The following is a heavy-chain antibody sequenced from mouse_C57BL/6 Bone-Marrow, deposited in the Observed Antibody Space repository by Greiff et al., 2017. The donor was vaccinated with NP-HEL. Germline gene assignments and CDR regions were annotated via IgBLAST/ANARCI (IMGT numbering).Heavy chain of an antibody. CDR3: ARREVVARYFDV. Sequence: VKLMESGPELVKPGASVKISCKASGYTFTDYYINWVQQRPGQGLEWIGWIFPGSGSTYYTEKFKGKAKRTVDKSSSTAYMVLSSLTSEDSAVYFCARREVVARYFDVWGTGTTVTVSS. D-gene: IGHD1-1*01. CDR1: GYTFTDYY. V-gene: IGHV1-75*01. J-gene: IGHJ1*03. CDR2: IFPGSGST.